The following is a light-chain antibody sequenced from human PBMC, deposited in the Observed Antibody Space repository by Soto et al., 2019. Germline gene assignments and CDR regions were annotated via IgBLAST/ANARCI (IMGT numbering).Light chain of an antibody. CDR1: SSDIGTYNF. V-gene: IGLV2-14*01. Sequence: QSALTQPASLSGSPGQSITIFCTGTSSDIGTYNFVSWYQQHPGKAPKLIIYEVNNRPSGVSNRFSGSKSADTASLTISGLQAEDEADYYCSSYTSSFTLVFGGGTKLTVL. CDR3: SSYTSSFTLV. J-gene: IGLJ2*01. CDR2: EVN.